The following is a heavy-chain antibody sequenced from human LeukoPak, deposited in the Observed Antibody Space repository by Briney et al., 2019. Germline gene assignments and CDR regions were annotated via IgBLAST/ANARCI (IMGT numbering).Heavy chain of an antibody. CDR1: GCTFTSYG. Sequence: GASVRVSCKASGCTFTSYGISWVRQAPGQGLEWMGWISAYNGNTNYAQKLQGRVTMTTDTSTSTAYMELRSLRSDDTAVYYCAREVYDILTGYYRFDYWGQGTLVTVSS. CDR3: AREVYDILTGYYRFDY. V-gene: IGHV1-18*01. J-gene: IGHJ4*02. D-gene: IGHD3-9*01. CDR2: ISAYNGNT.